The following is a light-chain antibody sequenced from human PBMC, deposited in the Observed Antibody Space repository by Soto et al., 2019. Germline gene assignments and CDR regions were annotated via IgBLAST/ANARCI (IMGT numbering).Light chain of an antibody. Sequence: QSALTQPASVSGSPGQSITISCTGTSNDVGSYNLVSWYQQHPGKAPKLMIYEVSKRPSGVSNRFSGSKSGKTASLTISGLQAEDEADYYCCSYASSSTWVFGGGTQLTVL. CDR3: CSYASSSTWV. CDR2: EVS. CDR1: SNDVGSYNL. V-gene: IGLV2-23*02. J-gene: IGLJ3*02.